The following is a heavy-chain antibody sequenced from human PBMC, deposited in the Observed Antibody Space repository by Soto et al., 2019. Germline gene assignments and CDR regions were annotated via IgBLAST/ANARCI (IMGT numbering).Heavy chain of an antibody. CDR3: ARHARDSSGYYAH. Sequence: SETLSLTCTVSGGSISSYYWSWIRQPPGKGLEWIGYIYYSGSTNYNPSLKSRVTISVDTSKNQFSLKLSSVTAADTAVYYCARHARDSSGYYAHWGQGTLVTVSS. V-gene: IGHV4-59*01. D-gene: IGHD3-22*01. J-gene: IGHJ4*02. CDR2: IYYSGST. CDR1: GGSISSYY.